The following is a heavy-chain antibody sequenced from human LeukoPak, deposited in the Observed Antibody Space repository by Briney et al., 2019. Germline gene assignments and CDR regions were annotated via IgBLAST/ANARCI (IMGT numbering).Heavy chain of an antibody. J-gene: IGHJ4*02. V-gene: IGHV3-23*01. Sequence: GGSLRLSCAASGFTFSNSAMSWVRQAPGKGLEWVSAINGGGGSTYYADSVKGRFTISRDNSKNTLYLQMNSLRAEDTAVYYCAKDYYGSGSPNQFDYWGQGTLVTVSS. D-gene: IGHD3-10*01. CDR3: AKDYYGSGSPNQFDY. CDR2: INGGGGST. CDR1: GFTFSNSA.